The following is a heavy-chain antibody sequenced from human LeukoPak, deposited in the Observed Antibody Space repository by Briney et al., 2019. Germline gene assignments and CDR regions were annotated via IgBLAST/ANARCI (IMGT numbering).Heavy chain of an antibody. V-gene: IGHV4-39*07. CDR1: GGSISSRSDY. Sequence: PSETLSLTCTVSGGSISSRSDYWGWIRQTPGKGLEWIGNLDSSGSTYYNPSLKSRVTISVDKSKNQFSLNLRSVTAPDTAVYYCARSLSTAGIDYWGQGILVTVSS. CDR3: ARSLSTAGIDY. J-gene: IGHJ4*02. D-gene: IGHD2-2*01. CDR2: LDSSGST.